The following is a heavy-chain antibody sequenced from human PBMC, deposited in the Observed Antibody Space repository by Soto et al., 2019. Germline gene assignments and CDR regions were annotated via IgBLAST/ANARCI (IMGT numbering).Heavy chain of an antibody. CDR1: GFTFSSYG. CDR2: ISYDGSNK. CDR3: AKDRGSGWYPNDY. D-gene: IGHD6-19*01. J-gene: IGHJ4*02. Sequence: GGSLRLSCAASGFTFSSYGMHWVRQAPGKGLEWVAVISYDGSNKYYADSVKGRFTISRDNSKNTLYLQMNSLRAEDTAVYYCAKDRGSGWYPNDYWGQGTLVTVSS. V-gene: IGHV3-30*18.